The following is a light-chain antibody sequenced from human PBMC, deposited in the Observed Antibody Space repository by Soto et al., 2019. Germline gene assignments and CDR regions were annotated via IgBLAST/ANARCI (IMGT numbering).Light chain of an antibody. J-gene: IGKJ2*01. CDR2: GAS. Sequence: ENVLTQSPGTLSLSPGERATLSCRASQTVSSDFLAWYQQKPGQPPRLLIYGASSRATGIPDRFSGSGSGTDFTLTISRLEPEDFAVYYCQQYGDWPPETFGQGTKLEI. V-gene: IGKV3-20*01. CDR3: QQYGDWPPET. CDR1: QTVSSDF.